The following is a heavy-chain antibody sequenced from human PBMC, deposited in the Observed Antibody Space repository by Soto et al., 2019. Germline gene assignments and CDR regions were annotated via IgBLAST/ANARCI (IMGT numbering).Heavy chain of an antibody. CDR1: GGSISSGDYY. CDR2: IYYSGST. J-gene: IGHJ5*02. D-gene: IGHD2-15*01. Sequence: SETLSLTCTGSGGSISSGDYYWSWIRQPPGKGLEWIGYIYYSGSTYYNPSLKSRVTISVDTSKNQFSLKLSSVTAADTAVYYCARSPIVVVVAATAGWFDPWGQGTLVTVSS. CDR3: ARSPIVVVVAATAGWFDP. V-gene: IGHV4-30-4*01.